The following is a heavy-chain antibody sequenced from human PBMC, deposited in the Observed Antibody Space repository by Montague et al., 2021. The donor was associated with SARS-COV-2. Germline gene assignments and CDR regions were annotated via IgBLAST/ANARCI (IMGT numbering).Heavy chain of an antibody. CDR2: IRHNGGT. Sequence: SETLSLTCAVYGESFTDFSWNWIRQTPEKGLEWIGEIRHNGGTHYNPSLKSRVTISVDTSKNQVSLKLSSVTAADTAVYYCARGQRFFDWPYDAFDIWAQGTMVIVSS. V-gene: IGHV4-34*01. D-gene: IGHD3-9*01. CDR3: ARGQRFFDWPYDAFDI. CDR1: GESFTDFS. J-gene: IGHJ3*02.